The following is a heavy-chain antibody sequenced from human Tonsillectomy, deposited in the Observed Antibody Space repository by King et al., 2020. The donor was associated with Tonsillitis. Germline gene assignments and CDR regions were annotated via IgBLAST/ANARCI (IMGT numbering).Heavy chain of an antibody. Sequence: VQLVESGGGVVQPGRSLRLSCAASGFTFSSYAMHWVRQAPGKGLEWVAVISYDGSNKYYADSVKGRFTISRDNSKNTLYLQMNRLRAEDTAVYYCARGWRNFQHWGQGTLVTVSS. CDR2: ISYDGSNK. D-gene: IGHD1-1*01. CDR3: ARGWRNFQH. CDR1: GFTFSSYA. V-gene: IGHV3-30*01. J-gene: IGHJ1*01.